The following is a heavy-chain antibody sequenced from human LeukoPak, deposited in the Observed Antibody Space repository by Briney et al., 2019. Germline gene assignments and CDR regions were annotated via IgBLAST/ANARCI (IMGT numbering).Heavy chain of an antibody. CDR1: GFTFSSYA. V-gene: IGHV3-23*01. Sequence: GGSLRLSCAASGFTFSSYAMSWVRQAPGKGLEWVSAISGSGGSTYYADSVKGRFTISRDNSKNTLYLLMNSLRAEDTAVYYCAKDGMSIAAREGFDYWGQGTLVTVSS. CDR2: ISGSGGST. J-gene: IGHJ4*02. CDR3: AKDGMSIAAREGFDY. D-gene: IGHD6-6*01.